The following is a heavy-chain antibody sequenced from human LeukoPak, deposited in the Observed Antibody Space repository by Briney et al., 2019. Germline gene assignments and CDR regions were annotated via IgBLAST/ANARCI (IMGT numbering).Heavy chain of an antibody. J-gene: IGHJ3*02. V-gene: IGHV3-21*01. D-gene: IGHD3-9*01. CDR3: ARSRHFDWLPLRDAFDI. Sequence: GGSLRLSCAASGFTFSSYSMNWVRQAPGKGLEWVSSISSSSSYIYYADSVKGRFTISRDNAKNSLYLQMNSLRAEDTAVYYCARSRHFDWLPLRDAFDIWGQGTMVTVSS. CDR1: GFTFSSYS. CDR2: ISSSSSYI.